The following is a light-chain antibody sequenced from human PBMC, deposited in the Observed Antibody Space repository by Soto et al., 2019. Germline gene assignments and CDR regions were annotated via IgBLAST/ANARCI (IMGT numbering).Light chain of an antibody. J-gene: IGLJ3*02. CDR1: SSNIGSNY. CDR2: TND. CDR3: AAWDDSLSSGV. Sequence: QSVLTQPPSASETPGQRVTISCSGSSSNIGSNYVYWYQQLPGTAPKLLIYTNDQRPSGVPDRFSGSKSGTSASLAISGLRSEDEAYYYCAAWDDSLSSGVFGGGTKLTVL. V-gene: IGLV1-47*02.